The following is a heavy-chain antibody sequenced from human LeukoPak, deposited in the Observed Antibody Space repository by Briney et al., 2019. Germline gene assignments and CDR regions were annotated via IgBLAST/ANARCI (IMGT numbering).Heavy chain of an antibody. Sequence: HTGGSLRLSCAASGFTVSSNYMSWVRQAPGKGLEWVSVIYSGGSTYYADSVKGRFTISRDNSKNTLYLQMNSLRAEDTAVYYCARDSRRHSYFDYWGQGTLVTVSS. CDR2: IYSGGST. J-gene: IGHJ4*02. CDR3: ARDSRRHSYFDY. CDR1: GFTVSSNY. V-gene: IGHV3-66*01.